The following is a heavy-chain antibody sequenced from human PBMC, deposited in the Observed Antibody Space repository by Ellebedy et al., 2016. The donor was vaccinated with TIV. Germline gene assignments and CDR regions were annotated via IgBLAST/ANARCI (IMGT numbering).Heavy chain of an antibody. V-gene: IGHV3-48*01. CDR3: ARVFLDSLPRLWYFDL. CDR1: GFAFSNFA. J-gene: IGHJ2*01. CDR2: ILPSGGGI. Sequence: GESLKISCEASGFAFSNFAMNWVRQAPGKAPEWLAYILPSGGGIYYAESVKVRFTIRRDNANNSLFLQMTNLRAEDTGVYYCARVFLDSLPRLWYFDLWGRGTLVTVTS. D-gene: IGHD3-22*01.